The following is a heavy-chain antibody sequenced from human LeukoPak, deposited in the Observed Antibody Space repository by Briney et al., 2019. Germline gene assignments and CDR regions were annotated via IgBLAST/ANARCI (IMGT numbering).Heavy chain of an antibody. CDR1: GYTFTSYY. CDR2: INPSGGST. CDR3: ARLAVAQTGLFDY. J-gene: IGHJ4*02. V-gene: IGHV1-46*01. D-gene: IGHD6-19*01. Sequence: ASVKVSCKASGYTFTSYYMHWVRQAPGQGLEWMGIINPSGGSTTYSQKFQGRVTMTRDTSTSTVYMELSSLRSEDTAVYYCARLAVAQTGLFDYWGQGSLVTVSS.